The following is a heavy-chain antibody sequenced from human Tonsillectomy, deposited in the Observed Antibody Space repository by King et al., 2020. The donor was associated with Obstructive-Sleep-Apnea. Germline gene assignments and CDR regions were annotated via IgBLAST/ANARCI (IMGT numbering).Heavy chain of an antibody. J-gene: IGHJ3*01. V-gene: IGHV1-2*02. D-gene: IGHD3-10*01. CDR2: INPNSGGT. Sequence: QLVQSGAEVKKPGASVKVSCKASGYTFTGYYRHWVRQAPGQGLEWMGWINPNSGGTNCAQKFQGRVTLTRVTSISTPYMELSRLRSDDTAVYNCARSTPFGEFLFLAFDLWAQGTMVTVSS. CDR1: GYTFTGYY. CDR3: ARSTPFGEFLFLAFDL.